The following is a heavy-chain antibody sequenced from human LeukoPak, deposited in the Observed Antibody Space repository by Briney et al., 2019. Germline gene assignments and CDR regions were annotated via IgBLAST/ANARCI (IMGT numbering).Heavy chain of an antibody. D-gene: IGHD6-13*01. V-gene: IGHV3-74*01. CDR1: GFTFSSYW. CDR2: INSDGSST. J-gene: IGHJ6*04. CDR3: AREGSSSWFPAHYYHYYGMDV. Sequence: GGSLRLSCAASGFTFSSYWMHWVRQAPGKGLVWVSRINSDGSSTSYADSVKGRFTISRDNAKNTLYLQMNSLRAEDTAVYYCAREGSSSWFPAHYYHYYGMDVWGKGTTVTVSS.